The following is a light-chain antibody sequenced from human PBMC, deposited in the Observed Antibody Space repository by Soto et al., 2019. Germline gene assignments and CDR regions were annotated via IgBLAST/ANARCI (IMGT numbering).Light chain of an antibody. CDR2: FAS. J-gene: IGKJ1*01. Sequence: EIVLTQSPGTLSLSPGERAAPSCSATQSVRTNLDWYQQKNGQPPRLLIYFASTGATAVPARFTAGGSGTEFTLTISSLQSDDLEVYYCQQYDKWPRTFGQGTKVDIK. V-gene: IGKV3-15*01. CDR1: QSVRTN. CDR3: QQYDKWPRT.